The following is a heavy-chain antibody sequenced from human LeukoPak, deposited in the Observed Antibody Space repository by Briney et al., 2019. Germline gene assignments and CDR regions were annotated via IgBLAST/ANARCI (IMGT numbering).Heavy chain of an antibody. CDR3: ARDGGGYNYFDY. V-gene: IGHV1-69*05. Sequence: GASVKVSCKASGGTFSSYAISWVRQAPEQGLEWMGRIIPIFGTANYAQKFQGRVTITTDESTSTAYMELSSLRSEDTAVYYCARDGGGYNYFDYWGQGTLVTVSS. CDR2: IIPIFGTA. CDR1: GGTFSSYA. D-gene: IGHD5-24*01. J-gene: IGHJ4*02.